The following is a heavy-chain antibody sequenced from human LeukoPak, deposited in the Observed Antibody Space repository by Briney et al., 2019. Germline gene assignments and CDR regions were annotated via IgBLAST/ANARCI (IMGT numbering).Heavy chain of an antibody. D-gene: IGHD3-16*02. V-gene: IGHV4-34*01. Sequence: PSETLSLTCAVYGGSFSGYYWSWIRQPPGKGLEWIGEINHSGSTNYNPSLKSRVTISVDTSKNQFSLKLSSVTAADTAVYYCARRNSVWGSYRYAYWGQGTLATVSS. CDR1: GGSFSGYY. J-gene: IGHJ4*02. CDR3: ARRNSVWGSYRYAY. CDR2: INHSGST.